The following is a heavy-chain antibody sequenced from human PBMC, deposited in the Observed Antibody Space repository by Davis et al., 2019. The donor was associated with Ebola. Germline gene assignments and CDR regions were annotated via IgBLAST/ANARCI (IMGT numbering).Heavy chain of an antibody. CDR1: GFTFSSYS. D-gene: IGHD1-26*01. V-gene: IGHV3-21*01. CDR3: ARDRGFFWFDP. Sequence: GSLRLSCAASGFTFSSYSMNWVRQAPGKGLEWVSSISSSSSYIYYADSVKGRFTISRDNAKNSLYLQMNSLRAEDTAVYYCARDRGFFWFDPWGQGTLVTVSS. J-gene: IGHJ5*02. CDR2: ISSSSSYI.